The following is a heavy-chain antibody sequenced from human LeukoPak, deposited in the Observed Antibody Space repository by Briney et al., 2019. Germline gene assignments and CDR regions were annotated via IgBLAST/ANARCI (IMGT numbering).Heavy chain of an antibody. J-gene: IGHJ4*02. V-gene: IGHV3-9*01. D-gene: IGHD5/OR15-5a*01. Sequence: GGSLRLSCAASGFTFDGYAMHGVRQAPGKGLEGVSGISWNSGSIGYADSVKGRFTISRDNAKNSLYLQMNSLRAEDTALYYCAKDIEYDVSGFDYWGQGTLVTVSS. CDR2: ISWNSGSI. CDR1: GFTFDGYA. CDR3: AKDIEYDVSGFDY.